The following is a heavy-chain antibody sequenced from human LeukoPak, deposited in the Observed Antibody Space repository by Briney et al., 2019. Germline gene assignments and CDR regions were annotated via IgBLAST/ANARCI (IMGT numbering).Heavy chain of an antibody. CDR1: GYIFTSYG. V-gene: IGHV1-18*01. Sequence: ASVKVSCKASGYIFTSYGISWVRQAPGQGLEWMGWVSAYNGNTNYAQKLQGRVTMTTDTSTSTAYMELRSLRSDDTAVYYCARYWVDTAMITAFDIWGQGTMVTVSS. CDR2: VSAYNGNT. D-gene: IGHD5-18*01. J-gene: IGHJ3*02. CDR3: ARYWVDTAMITAFDI.